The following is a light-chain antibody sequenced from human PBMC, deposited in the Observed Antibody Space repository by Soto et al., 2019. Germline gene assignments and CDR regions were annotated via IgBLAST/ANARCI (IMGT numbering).Light chain of an antibody. CDR3: QQYNSYSIYT. J-gene: IGKJ2*01. CDR2: DAS. V-gene: IGKV1-5*01. Sequence: DIQMTQSPSTLSASVGDRVTITCRASQSISSWLAWYQQKPGKAPKLLISDASSLKSGVPSRFSGSGSGTDFTLTISSLQPDDFATYYCQQYNSYSIYTFGQGTKLEIK. CDR1: QSISSW.